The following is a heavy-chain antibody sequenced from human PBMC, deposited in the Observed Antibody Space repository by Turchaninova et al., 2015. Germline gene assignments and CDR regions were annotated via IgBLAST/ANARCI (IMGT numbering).Heavy chain of an antibody. V-gene: IGHV4-39*07. J-gene: IGHJ4*02. Sequence: QLQLQESGPGLVKPSETLSLTCTVSGGSISSSSYYWGWIRQPPGKGLGGFGCIYFIGSPHYNPSLKRRVTISVDTSKNQFSLKLSSVTAADTAVYYCARDWRRGSSSKDPIDYWAREPWSPSPQ. CDR2: IYFIGSP. D-gene: IGHD6-6*01. CDR1: GGSISSSSYY. CDR3: ARDWRRGSSSKDPIDY.